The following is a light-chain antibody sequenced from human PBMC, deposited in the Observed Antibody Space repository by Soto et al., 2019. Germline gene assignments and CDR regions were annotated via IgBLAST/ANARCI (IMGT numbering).Light chain of an antibody. J-gene: IGKJ1*01. CDR1: QSVSSRY. CDR3: QQYGSPPWT. Sequence: EIVLTQSPGTLSLSPGERATFSCRASQSVSSRYLGWYQQRFGQAPRLLIYGASSRATGIPDRFSGSGSGTDFTLTISSLEPEDFAVYYCQQYGSPPWTFGQGTKVDIK. V-gene: IGKV3-20*01. CDR2: GAS.